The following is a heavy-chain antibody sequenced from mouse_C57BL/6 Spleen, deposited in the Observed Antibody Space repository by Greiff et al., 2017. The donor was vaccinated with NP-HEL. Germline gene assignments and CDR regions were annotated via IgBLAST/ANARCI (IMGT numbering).Heavy chain of an antibody. Sequence: EVQLQQSGPELVKPGASVKIPCKASGYTFTDYNMDWVKQSHGKSLEWIGDINPNNGGTIYNQKFKGKATLTVDKSSSTASMELRSLTSEDTAVYYCAREGADYDDGAFDVWGTGTTVTVSS. V-gene: IGHV1-18*01. CDR1: GYTFTDYN. D-gene: IGHD2-4*01. J-gene: IGHJ1*03. CDR2: INPNNGGT. CDR3: AREGADYDDGAFDV.